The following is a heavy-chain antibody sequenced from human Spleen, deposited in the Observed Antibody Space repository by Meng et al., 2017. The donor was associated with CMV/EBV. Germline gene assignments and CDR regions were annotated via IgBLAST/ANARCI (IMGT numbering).Heavy chain of an antibody. CDR2: IWYDGSKK. CDR1: GFTFSSHA. V-gene: IGHV3-33*01. CDR3: ARDNREGSETYPIWFDP. Sequence: GGSLRLSCAASGFTFSSHAMHWVRQAPGKGLEWVGIIWYDGSKKYYEDSVKGRFTISRDKSKNTVYLHMNSLRAEDTAVYFCARDNREGSETYPIWFDPWGQGTLVTVSS. J-gene: IGHJ5*02. D-gene: IGHD3-10*01.